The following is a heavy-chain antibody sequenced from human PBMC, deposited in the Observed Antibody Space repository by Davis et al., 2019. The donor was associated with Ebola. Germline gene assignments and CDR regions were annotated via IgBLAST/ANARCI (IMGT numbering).Heavy chain of an antibody. D-gene: IGHD6-6*01. CDR1: GGTFSSYA. Sequence: SVKVSCKASGGTFSSYAISWVRQAPGQGLEWMGGIIPIFGTANYAQKFQGRVTITADKSTSTAYMELSSLRSEDTAVYYCARGNSSSSGLFDYWGQGTLVTVSS. V-gene: IGHV1-69*06. CDR3: ARGNSSSSGLFDY. J-gene: IGHJ4*02. CDR2: IIPIFGTA.